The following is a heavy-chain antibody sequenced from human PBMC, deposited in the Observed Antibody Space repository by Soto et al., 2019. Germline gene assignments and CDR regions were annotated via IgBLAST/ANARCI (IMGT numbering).Heavy chain of an antibody. Sequence: ASVKVSCKASGYTFTSYYMHWVRQAPGQGLEWMGIINPSGGSTSYAQKFQGRVTMTRDTSTSTVYMELSCLRSEDTAVYYCATLVRGVITTRDYYYGMDVWGQGTTVTVSS. CDR2: INPSGGST. V-gene: IGHV1-46*01. CDR3: ATLVRGVITTRDYYYGMDV. D-gene: IGHD3-10*01. J-gene: IGHJ6*02. CDR1: GYTFTSYY.